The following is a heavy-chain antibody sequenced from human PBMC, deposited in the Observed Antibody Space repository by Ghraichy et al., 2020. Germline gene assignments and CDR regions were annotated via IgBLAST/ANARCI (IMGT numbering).Heavy chain of an antibody. V-gene: IGHV3-23*01. CDR2: ISGSGGST. J-gene: IGHJ4*02. D-gene: IGHD1-26*01. Sequence: AVGGVRQAPGKGLEWVSAISGSGGSTYYADSVKGRFTISRDNSKNTLYLQMNSLRAEDTAVYYCAKGTKWELLRGYYFDYWGQGTLVTVSS. CDR1: A. CDR3: AKGTKWELLRGYYFDY.